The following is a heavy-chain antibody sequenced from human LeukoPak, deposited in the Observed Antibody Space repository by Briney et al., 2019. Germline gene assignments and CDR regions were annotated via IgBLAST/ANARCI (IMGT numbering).Heavy chain of an antibody. J-gene: IGHJ4*02. Sequence: GGSLRLSCAASGFTFSSYWMSWVRRAPGKGLEWVANINQDGGEKFYVDSVKGRFTISRDNAKNSLYLQMNSLRAEDTAMYYCARDIVVVPATFDYWGQGTLVSVSS. D-gene: IGHD2-2*01. CDR2: INQDGGEK. V-gene: IGHV3-7*01. CDR3: ARDIVVVPATFDY. CDR1: GFTFSSYW.